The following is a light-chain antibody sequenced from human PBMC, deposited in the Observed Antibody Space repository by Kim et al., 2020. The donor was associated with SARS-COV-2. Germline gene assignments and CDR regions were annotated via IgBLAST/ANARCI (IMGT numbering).Light chain of an antibody. V-gene: IGLV2-14*03. J-gene: IGLJ1*01. CDR1: SSDVGGYNS. CDR3: SSFTSSITYV. Sequence: GQSITISCTGTSSDVGGYNSVSWYQQHPGKAPKLMMKDVSNRPSGVSNRFSGSKSGNTASLTISGLQAEDEAEYYCSSFTSSITYVFGTGTKVTVL. CDR2: DVS.